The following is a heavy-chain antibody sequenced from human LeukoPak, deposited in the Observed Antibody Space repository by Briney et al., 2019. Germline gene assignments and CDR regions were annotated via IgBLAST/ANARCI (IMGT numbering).Heavy chain of an antibody. CDR3: ARGKYSSSWDHYYFDY. CDR1: GYTFTGYY. D-gene: IGHD6-13*01. Sequence: ASVKVSCKASGYTFTGYYMHWVRQAPGQGLEWMGRINPNSGGTNYAQTFQGRVTMTRDTSITTAYLEVSSLRSDDTAVYYCARGKYSSSWDHYYFDYWGQGTLVTVSS. CDR2: INPNSGGT. J-gene: IGHJ4*02. V-gene: IGHV1-2*06.